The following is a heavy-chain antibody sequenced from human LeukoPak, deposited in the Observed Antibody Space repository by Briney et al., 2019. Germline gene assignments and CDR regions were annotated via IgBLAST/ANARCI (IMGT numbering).Heavy chain of an antibody. CDR3: TGESAARGILVADY. J-gene: IGHJ4*02. D-gene: IGHD3-22*01. Sequence: GGSLRLSCAGSGFTVSTYSMNWFRQAPGQGLEWVSSISSTSWSKYYADSVKGRFTISRDNAENSVYLQMNSLSDEDTAMYYCTGESAARGILVADYWGQGTQVTVSS. CDR2: ISSTSWSK. CDR1: GFTVSTYS. V-gene: IGHV3-21*01.